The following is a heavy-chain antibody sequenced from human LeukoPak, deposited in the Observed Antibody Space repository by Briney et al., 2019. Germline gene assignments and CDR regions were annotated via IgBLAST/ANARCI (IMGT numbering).Heavy chain of an antibody. CDR2: ISPSGGRT. CDR1: GYTFTTYY. CDR3: AREQYDAFDI. J-gene: IGHJ3*02. V-gene: IGHV1-46*01. Sequence: ASVKVSCKASGYTFTTYYMHWVRHAPGQPLEWIGIISPSGGRTSYTQSFQGRLTMTRDTSTSTVYMELSSLSSEDTAVYYCAREQYDAFDIWGHGTMVTVSS.